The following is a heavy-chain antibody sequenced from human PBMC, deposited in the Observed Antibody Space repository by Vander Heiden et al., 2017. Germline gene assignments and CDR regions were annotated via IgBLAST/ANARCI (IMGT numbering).Heavy chain of an antibody. V-gene: IGHV3-7*01. CDR3: ARGHYGMDV. J-gene: IGHJ6*02. Sequence: EMQLVESGGHLVQPGGSLSLSCAASGFTFSNSLLTWVRQAPGKVLEWVANINQDGGDKYYLDSVKGRFTISRDNAKNSLYLQMNSLRAADTAVYYCARGHYGMDVWGQGTMVTVSS. CDR2: INQDGGDK. CDR1: GFTFSNSL.